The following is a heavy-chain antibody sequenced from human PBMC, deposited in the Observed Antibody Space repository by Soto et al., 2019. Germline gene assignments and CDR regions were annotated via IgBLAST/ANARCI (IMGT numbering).Heavy chain of an antibody. CDR2: IKQDGSEK. CDR1: GFTFSSYA. V-gene: IGHV3-7*05. J-gene: IGHJ4*02. Sequence: GGSLRLSCAASGFTFSSYAMSWVRQAPGKGLEWVANIKQDGSEKYYVDSVKGRFTISRDNAKNSLYLQMNSLRAEDTAVYYCARVEASYASLDYWGQGTLVTVSS. CDR3: ARVEASYASLDY.